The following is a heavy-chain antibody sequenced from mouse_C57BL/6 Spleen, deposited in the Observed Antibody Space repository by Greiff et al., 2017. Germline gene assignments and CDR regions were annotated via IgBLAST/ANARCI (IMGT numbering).Heavy chain of an antibody. J-gene: IGHJ1*03. V-gene: IGHV3-6*01. CDR2: ISYDGSN. CDR1: GYSITSGYY. CDR3: AGANLYWYFDV. Sequence: EVQLVESGPGLVKPSQSLSLTCSVTGYSITSGYYWNWIRQFPGNKLEWMGYISYDGSNNYNPSLKNRISITRDTSKNQFFLKLNSVTTEDTATYYCAGANLYWYFDVWGTGTTVTVSS. D-gene: IGHD4-1*01.